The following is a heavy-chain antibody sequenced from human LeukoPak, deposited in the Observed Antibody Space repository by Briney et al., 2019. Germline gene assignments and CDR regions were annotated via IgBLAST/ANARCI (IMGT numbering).Heavy chain of an antibody. CDR2: ISGSGDRT. D-gene: IGHD1-26*01. CDR3: ARDLRIVGALMDAFDI. V-gene: IGHV3-23*01. Sequence: GGSLRLSCAASGFTFSSSAMSWVRQAPGKGLEWVSTISGSGDRTYYADSVKGRFTISRDNAKNSLYLQMNSLRAEDTALYYCARDLRIVGALMDAFDIWGQGTMVTVSS. CDR1: GFTFSSSA. J-gene: IGHJ3*02.